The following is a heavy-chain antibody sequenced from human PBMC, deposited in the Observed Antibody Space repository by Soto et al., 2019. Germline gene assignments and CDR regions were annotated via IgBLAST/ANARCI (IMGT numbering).Heavy chain of an antibody. CDR2: VHYTGRT. CDR3: TRSHGAY. D-gene: IGHD3-10*01. CDR1: GGSISSYY. J-gene: IGHJ4*02. V-gene: IGHV4-59*08. Sequence: SETLSLTCTVSGGSISSYYWSWIRQPPGKGLEWLGYVHYTGRTRYNPALESRVTISRDTSDNQFSLTLRSVTAADTAVYYCTRSHGAYWGQGILVT.